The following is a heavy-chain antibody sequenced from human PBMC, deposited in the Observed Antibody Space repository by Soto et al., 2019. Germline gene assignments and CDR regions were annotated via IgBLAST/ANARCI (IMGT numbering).Heavy chain of an antibody. CDR2: ISWNSGSI. CDR1: GFTFDDYA. V-gene: IGHV3-9*01. J-gene: IGHJ6*03. Sequence: GGSLRLSCAASGFTFDDYAMHWVRQAPGKGLEWVSGISWNSGSIGYADSVKGRFTISRDNAKNSLYLQMNSLRAEDTALYYCAKAPGPSITMVRGVMVYYYMDVWGKGTTVTVSS. CDR3: AKAPGPSITMVRGVMVYYYMDV. D-gene: IGHD3-10*01.